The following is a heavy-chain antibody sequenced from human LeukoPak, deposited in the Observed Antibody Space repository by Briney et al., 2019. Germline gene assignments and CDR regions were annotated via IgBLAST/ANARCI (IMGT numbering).Heavy chain of an antibody. J-gene: IGHJ5*02. D-gene: IGHD2-2*01. V-gene: IGHV4-39*01. CDR3: ARGRRSSTGSRVP. CDR2: IYYSGST. Sequence: PSETLSLTCHVSRGSIRPRRYFWVWIRQPPRKGLEWIGSIYYSGSTYYNPSLKSRVTISLDTSKNQFSLKLRSVTAAETALYYCARGRRSSTGSRVPWGGGTLFTVSS. CDR1: RGSIRPRRYF.